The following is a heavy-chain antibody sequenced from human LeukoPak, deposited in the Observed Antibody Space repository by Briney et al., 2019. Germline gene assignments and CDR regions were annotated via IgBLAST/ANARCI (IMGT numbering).Heavy chain of an antibody. CDR2: IYYSGST. V-gene: IGHV4-61*01. Sequence: SETLSLTCTVSGGSVSSGSYYWSWVRQPPGKGLEWIGYIYYSGSTNYNPSLKSRATISVDTSKNQFSLELSSVTAADTAVYYCAREPYGSGSYYFDYWGQGTLVTVSS. CDR3: AREPYGSGSYYFDY. D-gene: IGHD3-10*01. CDR1: GGSVSSGSYY. J-gene: IGHJ4*02.